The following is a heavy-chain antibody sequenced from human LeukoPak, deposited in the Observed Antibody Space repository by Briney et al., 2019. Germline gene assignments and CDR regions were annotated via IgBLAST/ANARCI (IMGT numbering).Heavy chain of an antibody. CDR2: VQPGDSNT. D-gene: IGHD1/OR15-1a*01. CDR3: ARQSSSWHNSDP. V-gene: IGHV5-51*01. J-gene: IGHJ5*02. Sequence: GESLKISCKASGYSFTTYWIGWVRQMPGKGLEWMGIVQPGDSNTKYSPSFQGQVTISADKSINTAYLQWTSLKASDTAIYYCARQSSSWHNSDPWGQGTLVTVSS. CDR1: GYSFTTYW.